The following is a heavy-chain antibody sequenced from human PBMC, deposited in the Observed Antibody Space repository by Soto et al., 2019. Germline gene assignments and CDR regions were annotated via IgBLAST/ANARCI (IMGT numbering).Heavy chain of an antibody. CDR3: ARDLEGYYYDSSGYPIRAFDY. V-gene: IGHV3-48*02. CDR1: GFTFSSYS. Sequence: PGGSLRLSCAASGFTFSSYSMNWVRQAPGKGLEWVSYISSSSSTIYYADSAKGRFTISRDNAKNSLYLQMNSLRDEDTAVYYCARDLEGYYYDSSGYPIRAFDYWGQGTLVTVSS. CDR2: ISSSSSTI. J-gene: IGHJ4*02. D-gene: IGHD3-22*01.